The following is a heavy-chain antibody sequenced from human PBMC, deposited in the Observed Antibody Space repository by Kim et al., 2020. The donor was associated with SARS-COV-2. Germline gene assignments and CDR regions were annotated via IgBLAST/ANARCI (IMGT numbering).Heavy chain of an antibody. D-gene: IGHD2-2*02. Sequence: SVKVSCKASGFTFTSSAVQWVRQARGQRLEWIGWIVVGSGNTNYAQKFQERVTITRDMSTSTAYMELSSLRSEDTAVYYCAADQSYQLLYAWYFDLWGRGTLVTVSS. CDR1: GFTFTSSA. CDR2: IVVGSGNT. V-gene: IGHV1-58*01. J-gene: IGHJ2*01. CDR3: AADQSYQLLYAWYFDL.